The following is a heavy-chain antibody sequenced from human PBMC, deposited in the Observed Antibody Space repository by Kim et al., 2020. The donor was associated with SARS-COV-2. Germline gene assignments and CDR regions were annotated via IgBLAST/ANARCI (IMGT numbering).Heavy chain of an antibody. J-gene: IGHJ6*02. D-gene: IGHD3-10*01. CDR3: AGGSGCYYISVSVFSYYYYGMDV. V-gene: IGHV4-39*01. Sequence: SETLSLTCTVSGGSISSSSYYWGWNRPPPGKGLEWIGSIYYSGSTYYNPSLKSRVTISADTSKNQFSLKLSSVTAADTAVYYCAGGSGCYYISVSVFSYYYYGMDVWGQGTTVTVSS. CDR1: GGSISSSSYY. CDR2: IYYSGST.